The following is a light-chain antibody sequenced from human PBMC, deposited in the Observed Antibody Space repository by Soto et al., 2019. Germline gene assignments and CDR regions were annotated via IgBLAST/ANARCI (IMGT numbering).Light chain of an antibody. CDR2: DDH. CDR3: QAWDTSTDPVV. Sequence: SYELTQPPSVSVAPGQTATITCGGSNIGGKSGHWYQQKPGQAPILVIYDDHDRPSGIPERFSGSNSGNTATLTISRVQAGDEADFYCQAWDTSTDPVVFGGGTKLTVL. V-gene: IGLV3-21*02. CDR1: NIGGKS. J-gene: IGLJ2*01.